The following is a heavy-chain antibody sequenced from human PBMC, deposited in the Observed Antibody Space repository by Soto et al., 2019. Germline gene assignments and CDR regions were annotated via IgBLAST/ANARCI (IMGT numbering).Heavy chain of an antibody. V-gene: IGHV3-21*01. D-gene: IGHD3-22*01. CDR1: GFTFSSYS. J-gene: IGHJ6*02. Sequence: EVQLVESGGGLVKPGGSLRLSCAASGFTFSSYSMNWVRQAPGKGLEWVSYISGTSSYIYYGDSVTGRFTISRDNTQNSLYLQIKSLTAEDTAVYYCARDFGPYHYDSSCYVMDVWGQGTTVTVSS. CDR2: ISGTSSYI. CDR3: ARDFGPYHYDSSCYVMDV.